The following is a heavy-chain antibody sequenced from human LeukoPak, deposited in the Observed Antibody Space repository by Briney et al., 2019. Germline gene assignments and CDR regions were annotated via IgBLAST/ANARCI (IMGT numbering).Heavy chain of an antibody. V-gene: IGHV3-23*01. CDR1: RFTFSSYA. CDR2: ISGRGDST. J-gene: IGHJ4*02. D-gene: IGHD3-10*01. CDR3: AKDRTQRGSSGFFDY. Sequence: GGSLRLSCAASRFTFSSYAMSWVRQAPGKGLEWVSGISGRGDSTYYTDSVKGRLTISRDNSKSTLYLQMNSLRAEDTAIYYCAKDRTQRGSSGFFDYWGQGTLVTVSS.